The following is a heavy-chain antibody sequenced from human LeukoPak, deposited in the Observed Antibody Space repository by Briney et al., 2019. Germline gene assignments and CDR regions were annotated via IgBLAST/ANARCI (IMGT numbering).Heavy chain of an antibody. CDR1: RFTVSSNY. CDR3: ARRGQGYGSPFDY. J-gene: IGHJ4*02. V-gene: IGHV3-66*04. D-gene: IGHD3-10*01. Sequence: QAGGSLRLSCAASRFTVSSNYMNWVRQAPGKGLEWVSMIYPNGNTFYTDSVKGRFTISRDNSKNTLDLQMSSLRAEDTAVYYCARRGQGYGSPFDYWGQGTLVTVSS. CDR2: IYPNGNT.